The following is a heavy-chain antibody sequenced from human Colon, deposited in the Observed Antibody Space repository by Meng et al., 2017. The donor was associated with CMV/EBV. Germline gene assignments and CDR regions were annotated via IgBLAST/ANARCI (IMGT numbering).Heavy chain of an antibody. Sequence: GYNFNDYYISWLRQAPGKGLEWISSISITGSTIFYVDSVKGRFTISRDNAKNSVYLQMNSLRADDTAVYYCARAHYYGSGSNPLDHWGQGTLVTVSS. D-gene: IGHD3-10*01. V-gene: IGHV3-11*01. CDR2: ISITGSTI. CDR3: ARAHYYGSGSNPLDH. J-gene: IGHJ4*02. CDR1: GYNFNDYY.